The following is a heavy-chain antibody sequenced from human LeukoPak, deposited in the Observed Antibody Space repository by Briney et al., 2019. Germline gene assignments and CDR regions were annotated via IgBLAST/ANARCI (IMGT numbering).Heavy chain of an antibody. CDR1: GFTFGSYA. CDR2: ISGGGGDA. V-gene: IGHV3-23*01. D-gene: IGHD3-10*01. CDR3: AKTPKLIRGTPDY. J-gene: IGHJ4*02. Sequence: PGGTLRLSCAASGFTFGSYAMTWVRQAPGKGLEWVSVISGGGGDANYADSVKGRFTISRDNSKNTLYLQMSSLRAEETAIYYCAKTPKLIRGTPDYWGQGTLVIVSS.